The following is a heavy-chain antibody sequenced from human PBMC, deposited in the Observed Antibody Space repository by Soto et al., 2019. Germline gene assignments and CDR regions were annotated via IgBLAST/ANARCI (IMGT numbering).Heavy chain of an antibody. CDR1: GFTFSSYA. V-gene: IGHV3-23*01. Sequence: EVQLLESGGGLVQPGGSLTLSCAASGFTFSSYAMSWLRQAPGKGLEWVSAISGSGGSTYYADSVKGRFTISRDNSKNTLYLQMISLRAEDTAVYYCAKASGWFGEFDYWGQGTLVTVS. CDR2: ISGSGGST. CDR3: AKASGWFGEFDY. D-gene: IGHD3-10*01. J-gene: IGHJ4*02.